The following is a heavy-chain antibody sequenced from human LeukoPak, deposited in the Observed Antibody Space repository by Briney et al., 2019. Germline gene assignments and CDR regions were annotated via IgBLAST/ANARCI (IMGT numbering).Heavy chain of an antibody. V-gene: IGHV3-21*01. D-gene: IGHD6-6*01. Sequence: GGSLRLSCAASGFTFINFAMSWVRQAPGKGLEWASSISSSSSYIYYADSVKGRFTISRDNAKNSLYLQMNSLRAEDTAVYHCAIYSSSSVDYWGQGTLVTVSS. CDR1: GFTFINFA. CDR3: AIYSSSSVDY. CDR2: ISSSSSYI. J-gene: IGHJ4*02.